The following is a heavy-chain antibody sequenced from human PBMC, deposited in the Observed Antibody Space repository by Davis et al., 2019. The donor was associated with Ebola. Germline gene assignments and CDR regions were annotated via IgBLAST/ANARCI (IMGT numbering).Heavy chain of an antibody. V-gene: IGHV3-30*04. J-gene: IGHJ4*02. CDR1: GFISRNYA. D-gene: IGHD3-10*01. CDR2: VPQSERER. CDR3: ARAGFDEVLDY. Sequence: PGGSLRPSCPASGFISRNYAMDWARQPPGKGLEWAAVVPQSERERLYAESVKGRFTTSRDNSENTLYLQMNSLTADDTSVYYCARAGFDEVLDYWGQGTPVTVSS.